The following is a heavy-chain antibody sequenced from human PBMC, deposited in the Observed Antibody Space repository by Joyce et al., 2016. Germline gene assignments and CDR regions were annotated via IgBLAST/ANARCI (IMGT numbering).Heavy chain of an antibody. J-gene: IGHJ6*02. CDR2: IIPFFGAA. CDR3: ARGGTSSDHFFFYTLDI. D-gene: IGHD1-14*01. CDR1: GGAFSNFT. Sequence: QVLLVQSGATVKRPGSSLKVSCKSSGGAFSNFTVNWVRQAPGQRLDWMGGIIPFFGAAKYAEHFQGRVTFTADLSTRTAFMELSSLTSADTAVYYCARGGTSSDHFFFYTLDIWGPGTTVIVSS. V-gene: IGHV1-69*12.